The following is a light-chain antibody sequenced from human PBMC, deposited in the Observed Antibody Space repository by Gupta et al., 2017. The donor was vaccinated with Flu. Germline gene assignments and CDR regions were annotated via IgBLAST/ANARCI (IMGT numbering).Light chain of an antibody. Sequence: DVVMTQSPLSLPVPLGQPSSISCRSRQSLVYSDGNTYLNWFHQRPGQSPRRLIYKVSNRDSGVPDRFSGSGSGTDFTLKISRVEAENVGVYYCMQGTHWPPVTFGQGTRLEIK. V-gene: IGKV2-30*01. CDR3: MQGTHWPPVT. CDR2: KVS. CDR1: QSLVYSDGNTY. J-gene: IGKJ5*01.